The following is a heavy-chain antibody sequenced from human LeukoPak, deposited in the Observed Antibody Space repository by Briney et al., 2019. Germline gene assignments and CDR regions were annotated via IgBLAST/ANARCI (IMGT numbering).Heavy chain of an antibody. V-gene: IGHV1-18*01. CDR2: ISPHNGNA. J-gene: IGHJ4*02. CDR3: ARSSYHTAMGLFDY. D-gene: IGHD5-18*01. Sequence: ASVKVSCKASGYNFFTYGITWVRQAPGQGLEWMGWISPHNGNANYAQKFQDRVIMTTDTSTNTAFMEVRSLRSDDTAMYYCARSSYHTAMGLFDYWGQGTLVTVSS. CDR1: GYNFFTYG.